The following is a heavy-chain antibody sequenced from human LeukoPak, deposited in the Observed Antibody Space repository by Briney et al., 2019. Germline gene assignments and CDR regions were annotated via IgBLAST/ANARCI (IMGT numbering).Heavy chain of an antibody. V-gene: IGHV3-30-3*01. CDR3: ARDPGSYSP. CDR2: ISYDGSNK. D-gene: IGHD1-26*01. J-gene: IGHJ5*02. Sequence: TGRSLRLSCAASGSTFSSYAMHWVRQAPGKGLEWVAVISYDGSNKYYADSVKGRFTISRDNSKNTLYLQMNSLRAEDTAVYYCARDPGSYSPWGQGTLVTVSS. CDR1: GSTFSSYA.